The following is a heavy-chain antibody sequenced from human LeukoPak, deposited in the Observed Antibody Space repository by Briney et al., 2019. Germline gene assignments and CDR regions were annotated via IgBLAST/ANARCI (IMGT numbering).Heavy chain of an antibody. CDR3: ATSPRGWYYFDY. Sequence: PGGSLRLSCAASGFTFSSYAMSWVSQAPGKGLEWVSAISGSGGSTYYADSVKGRFTISRDNSKNTLYLQMNSLRAEDTAVYYCATSPRGWYYFDYWGQGTLVTVSS. D-gene: IGHD2-15*01. J-gene: IGHJ4*02. CDR1: GFTFSSYA. CDR2: ISGSGGST. V-gene: IGHV3-23*01.